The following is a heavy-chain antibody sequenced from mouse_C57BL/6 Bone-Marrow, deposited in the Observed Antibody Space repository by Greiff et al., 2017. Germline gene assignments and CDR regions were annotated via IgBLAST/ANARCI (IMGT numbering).Heavy chain of an antibody. Sequence: EVKLQESGPGLAKPSQTLSLTCSVTGYSITSDYWHWIRKFPGNKLEYMGYISSSGSTYYNPYLKSRISIHRDTSKNQYYLQLNSVTTEDTATYYCARYGYDGRGFAYWGQGTLVTVSA. V-gene: IGHV3-8*01. CDR2: ISSSGST. CDR1: GYSITSDY. D-gene: IGHD2-3*01. CDR3: ARYGYDGRGFAY. J-gene: IGHJ3*01.